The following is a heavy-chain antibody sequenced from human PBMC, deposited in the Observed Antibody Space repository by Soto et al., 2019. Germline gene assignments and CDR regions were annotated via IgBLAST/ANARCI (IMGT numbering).Heavy chain of an antibody. Sequence: QVQLVQSGAEVKKPGSSVKVSCKASGGTFSSYTISWVRQAPGQGLEWMGRIIPILGIANYAQKFQGRVTITADRSTSTAYMELSSLRSEDTAVYYCARDRDSSGYYLDYWGQGTLVTVSS. CDR2: IIPILGIA. J-gene: IGHJ4*02. V-gene: IGHV1-69*08. D-gene: IGHD3-22*01. CDR3: ARDRDSSGYYLDY. CDR1: GGTFSSYT.